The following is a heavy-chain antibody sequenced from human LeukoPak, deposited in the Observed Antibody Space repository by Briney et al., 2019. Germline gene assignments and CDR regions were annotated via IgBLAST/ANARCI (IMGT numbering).Heavy chain of an antibody. J-gene: IGHJ5*02. CDR1: GFTFSSYS. CDR3: AVEVAGYCSNSSCYPPRLSPVGENWFDP. CDR2: ISSSSSNI. Sequence: PGGSLGLSCAASGFTFSSYSMNWLRQAPGKGLEGGSYISSSSSNIYYAHSVKGQFTISRDNAKNSLVLQKKSLRTEDTAVYYCAVEVAGYCSNSSCYPPRLSPVGENWFDPWGQGTLVTVSS. V-gene: IGHV3-48*04. D-gene: IGHD2-2*01.